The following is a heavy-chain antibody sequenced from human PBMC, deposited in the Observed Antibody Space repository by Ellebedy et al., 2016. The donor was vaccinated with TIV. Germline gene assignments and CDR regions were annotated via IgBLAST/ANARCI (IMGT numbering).Heavy chain of an antibody. CDR3: ARETSGFDY. Sequence: AASVKVSCKASGGTFSSYSVISVRQAPGQGLEWMGRITPILAIANYAQKFQGRVTIIADKSTSTAYMELSSLRSEDTAVYYCARETSGFDYWGQGTLVTVSS. CDR1: GGTFSSYS. V-gene: IGHV1-69*04. J-gene: IGHJ4*02. D-gene: IGHD1-26*01. CDR2: ITPILAIA.